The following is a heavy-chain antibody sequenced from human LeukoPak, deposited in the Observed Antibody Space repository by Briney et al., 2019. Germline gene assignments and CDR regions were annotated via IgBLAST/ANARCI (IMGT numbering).Heavy chain of an antibody. CDR3: ARESGAAKIGQMLNY. CDR2: IQYDGSEI. D-gene: IGHD3-10*02. V-gene: IGHV3-30*02. J-gene: IGHJ4*02. CDR1: GLMFSTSG. Sequence: GGSLRLSCAASGLMFSTSGMHWVRQAPGKGLEWVAFIQYDGSEIYYADSLKGRFTISRDNSKNTLYLQMNSLRAEDTAVFYCARESGAAKIGQMLNYWGQGTLVTGSS.